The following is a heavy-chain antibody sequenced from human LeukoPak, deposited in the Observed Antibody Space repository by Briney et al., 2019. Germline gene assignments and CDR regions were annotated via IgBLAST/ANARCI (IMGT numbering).Heavy chain of an antibody. J-gene: IGHJ4*02. CDR3: ARRFGESNDY. V-gene: IGHV1-2*02. Sequence: GASVKVSCKASGYTFTGYYMHWVRQAPGQGLEWMGWINPNSGGTNYAQNLQGRVTMTTDTSTSTAYMELRSLRSDDTAVYYCARRFGESNDYWGQGTLVTVSS. D-gene: IGHD3-10*01. CDR2: INPNSGGT. CDR1: GYTFTGYY.